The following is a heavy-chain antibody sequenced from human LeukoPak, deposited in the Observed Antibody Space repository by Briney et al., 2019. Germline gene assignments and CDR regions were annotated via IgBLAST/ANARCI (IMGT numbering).Heavy chain of an antibody. V-gene: IGHV1-2*04. D-gene: IGHD3-9*01. CDR3: ARGRYFDWLLSSHDAFDI. CDR2: NNPNSGGT. CDR1: GYTFTGYY. J-gene: IGHJ3*02. Sequence: ASVKVSCKASGYTFTGYYMHWVRQAPGQGLEWMGWNNPNSGGTNYAQKFQGWVTMTRDTSISTAYMELSRLRSDDTAVYYCARGRYFDWLLSSHDAFDIWGQGTMVTVSS.